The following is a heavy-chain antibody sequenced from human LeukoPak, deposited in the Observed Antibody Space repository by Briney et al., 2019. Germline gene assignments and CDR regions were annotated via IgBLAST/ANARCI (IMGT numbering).Heavy chain of an antibody. D-gene: IGHD3-10*01. CDR1: GFTFSSYS. V-gene: IGHV3-21*01. Sequence: GRSLRLSCAASGFTFSSYSMNWVRQAPGKGLEWVSSISSSSSYIYYADSVKGRFTISRDNAKNSLYLQMNSLRAEDTAVYYCARDGYPRELWFGELFPKEYGMDVWGQGTTVTVSS. CDR2: ISSSSSYI. J-gene: IGHJ6*02. CDR3: ARDGYPRELWFGELFPKEYGMDV.